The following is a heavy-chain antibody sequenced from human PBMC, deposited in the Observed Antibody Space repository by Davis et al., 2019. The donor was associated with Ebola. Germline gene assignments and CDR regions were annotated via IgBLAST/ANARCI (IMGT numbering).Heavy chain of an antibody. D-gene: IGHD6-13*01. Sequence: GESLKISCAASGFTFSSYAMSWVRQAPGKGLEWVSTISSSSSYIYYADSVKGRFTISRDNSKNTLYLQMNSLRVDDTAVYYCAKARSSWTPFDYWGQGTLVTVSS. CDR2: ISSSSSYI. J-gene: IGHJ4*02. CDR3: AKARSSWTPFDY. CDR1: GFTFSSYA. V-gene: IGHV3-23*01.